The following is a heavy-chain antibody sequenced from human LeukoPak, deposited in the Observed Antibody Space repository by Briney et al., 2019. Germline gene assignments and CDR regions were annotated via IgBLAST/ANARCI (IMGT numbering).Heavy chain of an antibody. CDR2: LSGSGITT. J-gene: IGHJ4*01. V-gene: IGHV3-23*01. CDR3: AKGIYSSGWSYFDY. Sequence: GGSLRLSCAASGFTFSNSAMSWVRQAPGKGLEWVSTLSGSGITTYYADSVKGRFTISRDNSKSTLYLQMNSLRAEDTAVYYCAKGIYSSGWSYFDYWGHGTLVTVSS. D-gene: IGHD6-19*01. CDR1: GFTFSNSA.